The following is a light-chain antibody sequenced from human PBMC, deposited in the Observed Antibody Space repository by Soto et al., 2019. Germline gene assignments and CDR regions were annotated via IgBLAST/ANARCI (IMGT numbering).Light chain of an antibody. V-gene: IGLV2-14*01. CDR1: SRDVDGYSY. CDR3: SSYTSSSTLV. J-gene: IGLJ2*01. CDR2: EVS. Sequence: QSVLTQPASVSGSPGQSITISCTGTSRDVDGYSYVSWYQQHPGKAPKLMIYEVSDRPSGVSNRFSGSKSGNTASLTISGLQAEDEADYYCSSYTSSSTLVFGGGTKLTVL.